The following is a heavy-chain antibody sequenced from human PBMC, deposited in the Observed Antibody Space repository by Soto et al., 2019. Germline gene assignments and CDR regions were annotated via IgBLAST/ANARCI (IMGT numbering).Heavy chain of an antibody. CDR2: IYYSGST. CDR1: GGSISSGDYY. J-gene: IGHJ4*02. Sequence: PSETLSLTCTVSGGSISSGDYYWSWIRQPPGKCLEWIGYIYYSGSTYYNPSLKSRVTISVDTSKNQFSLKLSSVTAADTAVYYCASRKSSPYFDYWGQGTLVTVSS. D-gene: IGHD3-10*01. V-gene: IGHV4-30-4*01. CDR3: ASRKSSPYFDY.